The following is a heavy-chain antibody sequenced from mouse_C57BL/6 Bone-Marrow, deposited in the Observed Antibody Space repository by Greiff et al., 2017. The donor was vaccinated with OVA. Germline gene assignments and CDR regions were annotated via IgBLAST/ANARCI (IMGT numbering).Heavy chain of an antibody. Sequence: EVQLQESGGDLVKPGGSLKLSCAASGFTFSSYGMSWVRQTPDKRLEWVATISSGGSYTYYPDSVKGRFTISRENAKNTLYLQMSSLKSEDTAMYYCARGSHWGQGTTLTGSS. J-gene: IGHJ2*01. CDR3: ARGSH. V-gene: IGHV5-6*01. CDR1: GFTFSSYG. D-gene: IGHD1-1*01. CDR2: ISSGGSYT.